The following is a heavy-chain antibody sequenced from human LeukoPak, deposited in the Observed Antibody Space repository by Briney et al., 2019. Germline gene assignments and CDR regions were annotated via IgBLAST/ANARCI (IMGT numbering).Heavy chain of an antibody. D-gene: IGHD3-9*01. CDR2: INPNSGGT. J-gene: IGHJ6*02. CDR3: AREYYDILTGYPDYGMDV. Sequence: AASVKVSCKASGYTFTGYYMHWVRQAPGQGLEWMGWINPNSGGTNYAQKFQGWVTMTRDTSISTAYMELSRLRSDDTAVYYCAREYYDILTGYPDYGMDVWGQGTTVTVSS. V-gene: IGHV1-2*04. CDR1: GYTFTGYY.